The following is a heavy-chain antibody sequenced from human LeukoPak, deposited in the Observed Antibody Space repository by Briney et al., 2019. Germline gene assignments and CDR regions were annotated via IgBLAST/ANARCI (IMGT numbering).Heavy chain of an antibody. D-gene: IGHD1-26*01. CDR3: AAELYSGTYGRCCSFAF. J-gene: IGHJ4*02. CDR1: GFTFSNSA. V-gene: IGHV1-58*02. CDR2: IIVGSGRT. Sequence: ASVTVSCKASGFTFSNSAIQRVRQARGQRLEWIGWIIVGSGRTHYAQNLQERLTITSDMSTNTAYMELCRLRSEVTAVYYCAAELYSGTYGRCCSFAFWGQGTPVTVSS.